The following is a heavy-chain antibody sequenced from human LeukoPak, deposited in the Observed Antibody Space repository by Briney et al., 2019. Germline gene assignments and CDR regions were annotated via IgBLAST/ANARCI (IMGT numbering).Heavy chain of an antibody. CDR1: GFTFSRYW. D-gene: IGHD2-15*01. CDR3: ARGGSGYCSTGSCYPFDY. CDR2: VNSDGSST. Sequence: PGGSLRLSCAASGFTFSRYWMHWVHQTPGKGLVWVSRVNSDGSSTTYADSVKGRFTISRDDAKNTLYLQMNSLRAEDTAVYYCARGGSGYCSTGSCYPFDYWGQGALVTVSS. J-gene: IGHJ4*02. V-gene: IGHV3-74*01.